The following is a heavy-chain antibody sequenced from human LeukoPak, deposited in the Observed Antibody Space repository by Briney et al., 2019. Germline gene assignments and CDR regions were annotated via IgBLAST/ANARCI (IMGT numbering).Heavy chain of an antibody. CDR2: VYYTGST. V-gene: IGHV4-59*08. CDR3: ARKLSGDY. D-gene: IGHD5-12*01. J-gene: IGHJ4*02. CDR1: GGSLSNYY. Sequence: SETLSLTCTVSGGSLSNYYWTWIRQPPGKALEWIGYVYYTGSTNYNPSLKSRVSISVDTSKNQFSLQLRSVTAADTPVYYCARKLSGDYWGQGTLVTVSS.